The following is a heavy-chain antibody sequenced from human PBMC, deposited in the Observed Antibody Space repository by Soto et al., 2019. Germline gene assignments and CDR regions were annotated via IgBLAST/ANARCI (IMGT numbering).Heavy chain of an antibody. D-gene: IGHD5-12*01. V-gene: IGHV3-33*01. CDR1: GFTFSSYG. CDR3: ARDRRLRFAFDI. J-gene: IGHJ3*02. CDR2: IWYDGSNK. Sequence: GGSLRLSCAASGFTFSSYGMHWVRQAPGKGLEWVAVIWYDGSNKYYADSVKGRFTISRDNSKNTLYLQMNSLRAEDTAVYYCARDRRLRFAFDIWGQGTMVTVSS.